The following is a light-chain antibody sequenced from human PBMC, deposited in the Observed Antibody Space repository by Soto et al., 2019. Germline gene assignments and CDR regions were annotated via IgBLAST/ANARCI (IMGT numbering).Light chain of an antibody. V-gene: IGKV2-28*01. CDR1: QSLLHSNGYNY. CDR3: MQTLKTPLLT. J-gene: IGKJ3*01. Sequence: DIVMTQSPLSLPVTPGEPASISCRSNQSLLHSNGYNYLDWYLQKPGQSPQLLIYLGSNRASGVPDRFSGSGSGTDFALKISRVEAEDVGVYYCMQTLKTPLLTFGPGTKVHI. CDR2: LGS.